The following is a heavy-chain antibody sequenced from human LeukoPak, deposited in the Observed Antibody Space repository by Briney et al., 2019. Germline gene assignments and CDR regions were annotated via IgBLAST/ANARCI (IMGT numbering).Heavy chain of an antibody. Sequence: ASVKVSCKASGYTFISYDINWVRQATGQGLEGMGWMNPNSGNTGYAQKFQGRVTITRNTSISTAYMELSSLRSEDTAVYYCARVATGDQDYYYYYMDVWGKGTTVTVSS. J-gene: IGHJ6*03. V-gene: IGHV1-8*01. CDR2: MNPNSGNT. D-gene: IGHD5-24*01. CDR3: ARVATGDQDYYYYYMDV. CDR1: GYTFISYD.